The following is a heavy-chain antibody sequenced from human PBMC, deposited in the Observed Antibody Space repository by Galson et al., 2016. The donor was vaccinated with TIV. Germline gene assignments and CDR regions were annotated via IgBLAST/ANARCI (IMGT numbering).Heavy chain of an antibody. CDR3: ARGHYYDSSGYSFDF. Sequence: SVKVSCKASGYTFTSFDISWIRQAPGQGLEWMGWMSPSSGNTGYAQKFRGRITKTRHPSTTTVYMELSGLTSEDTAVYYCARGHYYDSSGYSFDFWGQGTLVTVSS. V-gene: IGHV1-8*01. D-gene: IGHD3-22*01. J-gene: IGHJ4*02. CDR2: MSPSSGNT. CDR1: GYTFTSFD.